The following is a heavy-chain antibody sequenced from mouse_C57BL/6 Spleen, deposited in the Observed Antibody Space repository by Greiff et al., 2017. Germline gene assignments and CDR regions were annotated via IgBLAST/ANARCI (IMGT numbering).Heavy chain of an antibody. CDR2: IYPSSGYT. V-gene: IGHV1-7*01. J-gene: IGHJ4*01. Sequence: QVQLQQSGAELAKPGASVKLSCKASGYTFTSYWMHWVKQRPGQGLEWIGYIYPSSGYTKYNQKFKDKATLTADKSSSTAYMQLRSLTYEDSAVYYCGRTRVPQGAMDYWGQGTSVTVSS. CDR1: GYTFTSYW. D-gene: IGHD3-2*02. CDR3: GRTRVPQGAMDY.